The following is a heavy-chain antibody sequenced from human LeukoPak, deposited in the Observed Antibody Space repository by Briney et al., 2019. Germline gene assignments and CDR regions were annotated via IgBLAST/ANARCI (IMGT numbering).Heavy chain of an antibody. V-gene: IGHV3-21*01. Sequence: GGSLKLSCAASGFTFSSYSMNWVRQAPGKGLEWVSSISSSSSYIYYAESVKGRFTISRDNAKNSSYLQMNGLRAEDTAVYYCERDSYSGAFDPWGQGTLVTVSS. CDR2: ISSSSSYI. D-gene: IGHD6-19*01. CDR1: GFTFSSYS. J-gene: IGHJ5*02. CDR3: ERDSYSGAFDP.